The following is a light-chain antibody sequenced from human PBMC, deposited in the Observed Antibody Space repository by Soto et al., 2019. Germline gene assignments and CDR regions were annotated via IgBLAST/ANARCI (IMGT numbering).Light chain of an antibody. Sequence: VIWMTQSPSLLAASTGDRVTISCRICQGTSSYLAWYQQKPGKAPELLIHAASSLESGVPSRFSGSGSGTDFTLTISSLQPEDSETYYCQQSYSIPVTFGQGTKVDIK. CDR1: QGTSSY. V-gene: IGKV1D-8*03. J-gene: IGKJ2*01. CDR2: AAS. CDR3: QQSYSIPVT.